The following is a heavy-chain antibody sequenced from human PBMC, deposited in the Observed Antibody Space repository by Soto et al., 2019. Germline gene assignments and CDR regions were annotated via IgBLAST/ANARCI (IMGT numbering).Heavy chain of an antibody. D-gene: IGHD6-19*01. CDR3: AHSPHSGAWHLSSRFAY. V-gene: IGHV2-5*01. CDR2: IYGNDDK. Sequence: SGPTLVTPTQTLTLTCTFSGFSLTTTGVGVGWIRQPPGKALEWLALIYGNDDKRYSPSLKSSLTITKDTSKNQVVLTMININPVDTATYFCAHSPHSGAWHLSSRFAYWGQGILVTVSS. J-gene: IGHJ4*02. CDR1: GFSLTTTGVG.